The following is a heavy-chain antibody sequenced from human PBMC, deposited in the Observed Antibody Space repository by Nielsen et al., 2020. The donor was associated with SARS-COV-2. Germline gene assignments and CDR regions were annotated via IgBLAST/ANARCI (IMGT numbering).Heavy chain of an antibody. J-gene: IGHJ4*02. CDR2: MNPNSGNT. D-gene: IGHD3-3*01. Sequence: ASVKVSCKASGYTFTSYDTNWVRQATGQGLEWMGWMNPNSGNTGYAQKFQGRVTMTRNTSISTAYMELSSLRSEDTAVYYCARGSKGPVYDFWSGYFYFDYWGQGTLVTVSS. CDR3: ARGSKGPVYDFWSGYFYFDY. V-gene: IGHV1-8*01. CDR1: GYTFTSYD.